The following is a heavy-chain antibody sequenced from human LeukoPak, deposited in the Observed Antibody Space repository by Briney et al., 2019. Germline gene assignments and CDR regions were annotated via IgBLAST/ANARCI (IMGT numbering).Heavy chain of an antibody. Sequence: ASVKVSCKASGYTFTSYGISWVRQAPGQGLEWMGIINPSGGSTSYAQKFQGRVAMTRDTSTSTVYMELSSLRPEDTAVYYCARDHTMTPDYWGQGTLVTVSS. J-gene: IGHJ4*02. CDR3: ARDHTMTPDY. D-gene: IGHD3-22*01. V-gene: IGHV1-46*01. CDR2: INPSGGST. CDR1: GYTFTSYG.